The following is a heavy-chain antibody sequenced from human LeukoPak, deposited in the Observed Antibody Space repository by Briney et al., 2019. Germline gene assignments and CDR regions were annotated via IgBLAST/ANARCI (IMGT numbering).Heavy chain of an antibody. CDR1: GFSFSTYA. Sequence: GGSLRLSCAASGFSFSTYAMSWVRQAPGKGLEWVSAISGSGGNTYYADSVKGRFTISRNNSKNTLYLQMNSLRAEDTAVFYCAKISGDDSSDYWGQGTLVTVSS. CDR2: ISGSGGNT. J-gene: IGHJ4*02. D-gene: IGHD3-22*01. V-gene: IGHV3-23*01. CDR3: AKISGDDSSDY.